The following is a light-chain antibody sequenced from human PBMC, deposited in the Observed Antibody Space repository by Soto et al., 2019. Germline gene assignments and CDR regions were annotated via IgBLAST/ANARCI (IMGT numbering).Light chain of an antibody. J-gene: IGLJ1*01. CDR3: SSFTSRTSHYV. Sequence: QSVLTQPASVSGSPGQSITISCTGTISDVGGFNFVSWYQQHPGKAPRLMIYEVTYRPSGVSSRFSGSKSGNTASLTISGLQADDEADYYCSSFTSRTSHYVFGTGTKVTVL. CDR2: EVT. V-gene: IGLV2-14*03. CDR1: ISDVGGFNF.